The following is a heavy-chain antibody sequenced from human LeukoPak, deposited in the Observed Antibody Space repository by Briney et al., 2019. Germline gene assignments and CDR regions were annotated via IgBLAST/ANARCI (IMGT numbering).Heavy chain of an antibody. CDR1: GFTFSSYW. CDR2: IKQDGSEK. D-gene: IGHD6-13*01. Sequence: GGSLRLSCAASGFTFSSYWMSWVRQAPGKGLEWVANIKQDGSEKYYVDSVKGRFTISRDNAKNSLYLQMNSLRAEDTAVYYCAREKYSSSWYGDYWGQGTLVTVSS. J-gene: IGHJ4*02. CDR3: AREKYSSSWYGDY. V-gene: IGHV3-7*01.